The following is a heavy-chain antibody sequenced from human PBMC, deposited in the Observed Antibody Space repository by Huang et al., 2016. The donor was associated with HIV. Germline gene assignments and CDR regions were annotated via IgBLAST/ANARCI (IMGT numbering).Heavy chain of an antibody. J-gene: IGHJ4*02. CDR1: GDSISSSSYY. CDR3: ARHAIRYDFWSGYFHY. CDR2: IYYSGST. D-gene: IGHD3-3*01. Sequence: QLQLQESGPGLVKPSETLSLTCTVSGDSISSSSYYWGWIRQPPGKGLEWIGSIYYSGSTYYNPSLTSRVTISVDTSKNQFSLKRSSVTAADTAVYYCARHAIRYDFWSGYFHYWGQGTLVTVSS. V-gene: IGHV4-39*01.